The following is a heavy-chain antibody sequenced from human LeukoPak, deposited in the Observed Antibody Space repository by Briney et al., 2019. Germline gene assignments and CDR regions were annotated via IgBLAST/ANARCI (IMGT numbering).Heavy chain of an antibody. CDR3: ARGGGRASWYRWFDP. D-gene: IGHD6-13*01. Sequence: SETLSLTCAVYGGSFSGYYWSWIRQPPGKGLEWIGEINHSGSTNYNPSLKSRVTISVDTSKNQFSLKLSSVTAADTAVYYCARGGGRASWYRWFDPWGQGTLVTVSS. CDR2: INHSGST. V-gene: IGHV4-34*01. J-gene: IGHJ5*02. CDR1: GGSFSGYY.